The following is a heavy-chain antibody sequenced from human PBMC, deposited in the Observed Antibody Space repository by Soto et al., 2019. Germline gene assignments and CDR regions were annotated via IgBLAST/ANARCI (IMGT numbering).Heavy chain of an antibody. CDR2: MNPNSGNT. D-gene: IGHD3-3*01. V-gene: IGHV1-8*01. J-gene: IGHJ6*03. CDR3: ARLTSKRQRITIFGVVPGFYYYYYYMVV. Sequence: QGLEWMGWMNPNSGNTGYAQKFQGRVTMTRNTSISTAYMELSSLRSEDTAVYYCARLTSKRQRITIFGVVPGFYYYYYYMVVWGKGTTVSVPS.